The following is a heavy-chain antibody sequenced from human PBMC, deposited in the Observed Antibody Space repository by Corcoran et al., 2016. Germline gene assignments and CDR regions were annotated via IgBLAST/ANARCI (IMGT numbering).Heavy chain of an antibody. V-gene: IGHV4-61*01. CDR3: AREREGNAFDI. J-gene: IGHJ3*02. D-gene: IGHD1-26*01. Sequence: QVQLQESGPGLVKPSETLSLTCTVSGGSVSSGSYYWSWIRQPPGKGLEWIGYIYYSGSTNYNPSLKSRVTISGDTSKNQFSLKLSSVTAADTAVYYCAREREGNAFDIWGQGTMVTVSS. CDR1: GGSVSSGSYY. CDR2: IYYSGST.